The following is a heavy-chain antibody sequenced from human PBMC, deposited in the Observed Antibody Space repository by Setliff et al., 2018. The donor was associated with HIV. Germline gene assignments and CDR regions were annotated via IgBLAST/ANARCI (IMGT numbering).Heavy chain of an antibody. J-gene: IGHJ3*02. D-gene: IGHD3-16*01. V-gene: IGHV1-3*01. CDR2: INAAISHT. CDR1: GYSFSSYA. Sequence: ASVKVSCKASGYSFSSYATHWVRQAAGQSPEWLGWINAAISHTRYSPKFQDRVTLTTDTSAGTIHMEMRSLRSEDTAVYYCVGGRGGFFDEPFDMWGPGTRVTV. CDR3: VGGRGGFFDEPFDM.